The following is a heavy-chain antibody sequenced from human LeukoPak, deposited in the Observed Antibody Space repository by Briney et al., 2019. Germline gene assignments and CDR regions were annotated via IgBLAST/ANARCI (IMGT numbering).Heavy chain of an antibody. J-gene: IGHJ3*02. CDR1: GGSISSYY. Sequence: SETLSLTCTVSGGSISSYYWSWIRQPPGKGLEWIGYIYYSGSTNYNPSLKSRVTISVDTSKNQFSLKLSSVTAADTAVYYCARALRLHAFDIWGQGTMVTVSS. CDR3: ARALRLHAFDI. CDR2: IYYSGST. D-gene: IGHD2-21*01. V-gene: IGHV4-59*01.